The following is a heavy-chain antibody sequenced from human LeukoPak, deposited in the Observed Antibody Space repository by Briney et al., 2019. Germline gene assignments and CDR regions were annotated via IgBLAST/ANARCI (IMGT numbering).Heavy chain of an antibody. Sequence: GGSLRLSCAASGFTFSDYYMSWIRQAPGKGLEWVSYISSSGSTIYYADSVKGRFTISRDNAKNSLYLQMNSLRAEDTAVYYCARNNALLWFGDYYFDYWGQGTLVTVSS. CDR3: ARNNALLWFGDYYFDY. CDR2: ISSSGSTI. D-gene: IGHD3-10*01. CDR1: GFTFSDYY. V-gene: IGHV3-11*01. J-gene: IGHJ4*02.